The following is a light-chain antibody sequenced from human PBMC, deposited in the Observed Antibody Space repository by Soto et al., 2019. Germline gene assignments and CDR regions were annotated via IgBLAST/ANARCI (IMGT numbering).Light chain of an antibody. J-gene: IGKJ5*01. V-gene: IGKV3-20*01. CDR1: QSVSSSF. CDR3: QQYGSSLIT. Sequence: EIVFTQSPVTLSLSPGERATLSCRASQSVSSSFLAWYQQKVGQAPRLLIKGASSRATGIPDRFSGSGSGTDFTLTISRLEPEDFAVYYCQQYGSSLITFGQGTRLEIK. CDR2: GAS.